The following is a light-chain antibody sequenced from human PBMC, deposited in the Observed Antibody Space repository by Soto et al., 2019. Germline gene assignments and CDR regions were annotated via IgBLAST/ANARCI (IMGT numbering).Light chain of an antibody. CDR2: DVS. CDR1: SSDVGGYNY. CDR3: CSYTTSNTRQIV. V-gene: IGLV2-14*03. J-gene: IGLJ1*01. Sequence: QSVLTQPASVSGSPGQSITISCTGTSSDVGGYNYVSWYQHHPGKAPKLMIYDVSNRPPGVSNRFSGSKSGNTASLTISGLQPEDEADYYCCSYTTSNTRQIVFGTGTKLTVL.